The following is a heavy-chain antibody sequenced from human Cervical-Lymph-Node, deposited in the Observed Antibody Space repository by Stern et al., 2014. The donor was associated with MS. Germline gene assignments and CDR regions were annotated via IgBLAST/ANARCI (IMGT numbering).Heavy chain of an antibody. CDR2: INPNSGGT. V-gene: IGHV1-2*02. D-gene: IGHD4-17*01. CDR1: GYTFTGYY. CDR3: ARVAYGDPRYYYYGMDV. J-gene: IGHJ6*02. Sequence: MQLVESGAEVKKPGASVKVSCKASGYTFTGYYMHWVRQAPGQGLEWMGWINPNSGGTNYAQKFQGRVTMTRDTSISTAYMELSRLRSDDTAVYYCARVAYGDPRYYYYGMDVWGQGTTVTVSS.